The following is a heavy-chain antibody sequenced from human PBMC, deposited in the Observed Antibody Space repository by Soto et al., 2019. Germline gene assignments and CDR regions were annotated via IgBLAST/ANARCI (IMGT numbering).Heavy chain of an antibody. CDR3: ARFGQLVLNFDF. J-gene: IGHJ4*02. CDR1: GASISSGGYY. V-gene: IGHV4-31*03. CDR2: IYYSGST. D-gene: IGHD6-13*01. Sequence: SETLSLTCTVSGASISSGGYYWSWIRQHPGKGLEWIGYIYYSGSTYYNPSLRSRVTISVDTSKNQFSLKLSSVTAADTAVYYCARFGQLVLNFDFWGQGTLVTVSS.